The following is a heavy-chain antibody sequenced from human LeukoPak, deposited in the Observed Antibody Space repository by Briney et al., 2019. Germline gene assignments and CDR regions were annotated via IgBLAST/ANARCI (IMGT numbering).Heavy chain of an antibody. Sequence: GASVKVSCKASGYTFTSYGISWVRQAPGQGLEWLGWISAYNGNTNYAKKLQGRVTMTTDTSTSTVYMELRSLRSEDTAVYYCARAGSGSYYHYYYYYMDVWGKGTTVTVSS. CDR3: ARAGSGSYYHYYYYYMDV. CDR2: ISAYNGNT. CDR1: GYTFTSYG. J-gene: IGHJ6*03. V-gene: IGHV1-18*01. D-gene: IGHD1-26*01.